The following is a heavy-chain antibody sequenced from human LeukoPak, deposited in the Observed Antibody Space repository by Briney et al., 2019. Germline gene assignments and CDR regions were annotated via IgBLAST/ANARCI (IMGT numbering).Heavy chain of an antibody. CDR3: ARIAARGP. Sequence: SETLSLTCTVSGGSISSSSYYWGWIRQPPGKGLEWIGSIYYSGSTYYNPSLKSRVTISVDTSKNQFSLKLSSVTAADTAVYYCARIAARGPWGQGTLVTVSS. CDR2: IYYSGST. D-gene: IGHD6-6*01. V-gene: IGHV4-39*01. J-gene: IGHJ4*02. CDR1: GGSISSSSYY.